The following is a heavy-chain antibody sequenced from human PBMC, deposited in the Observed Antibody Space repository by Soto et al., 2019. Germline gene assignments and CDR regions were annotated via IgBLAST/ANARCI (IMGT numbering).Heavy chain of an antibody. D-gene: IGHD3-22*01. V-gene: IGHV3-21*01. CDR2: ISSRSDYI. CDR3: AREPADYDNSGITDY. Sequence: EVHLVESGGGLVTPGGCLRLSCAASGFTFDNFAMNWVRQAPGKGLEWVSSISSRSDYIYYADSVKGRFSISRDNDNNLQNLQRTSLAADDTEIYYCAREPADYDNSGITDYWGQGTLVTVSS. CDR1: GFTFDNFA. J-gene: IGHJ4*02.